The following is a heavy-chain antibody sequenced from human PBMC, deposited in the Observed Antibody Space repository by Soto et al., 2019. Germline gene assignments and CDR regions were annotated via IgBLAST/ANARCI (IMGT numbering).Heavy chain of an antibody. CDR2: INPNSGGT. Sequence: ASVKVSCKASGYTFTGYYIHWLRQAPGQGLEWMAWINPNSGGTKFAQKLQGRVTMTRDTSIKTAYMELSRLRSDDTAVYFCARGARGDTITFGRALGDPFDIWGQ. J-gene: IGHJ3*02. CDR3: ARGARGDTITFGRALGDPFDI. V-gene: IGHV1-2*02. D-gene: IGHD3-16*01. CDR1: GYTFTGYY.